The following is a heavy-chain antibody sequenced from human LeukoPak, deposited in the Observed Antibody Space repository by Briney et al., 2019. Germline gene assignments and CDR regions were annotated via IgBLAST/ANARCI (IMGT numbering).Heavy chain of an antibody. CDR1: GGSISSYY. D-gene: IGHD5-18*01. V-gene: IGHV4-59*12. J-gene: IGHJ6*03. CDR2: IYYSGST. Sequence: PSETLSLTCTVSGGSISSYYWSWIRQPPGKGLEWIGYIYYSGSTNYNPSLKSRVTISVDTSKNQFSLKLSSVTAADTAVYYCARADRGYSYGYRSTNYYYYYMDVWGKGTTVTVSS. CDR3: ARADRGYSYGYRSTNYYYYYMDV.